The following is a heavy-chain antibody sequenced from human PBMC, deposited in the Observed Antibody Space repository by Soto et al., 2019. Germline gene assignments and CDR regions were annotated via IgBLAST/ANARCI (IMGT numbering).Heavy chain of an antibody. Sequence: SETLSLTCTVSGGPISSSSYYWGWIRQPPGKGVELIASIYYRGTTYYKPSLKRRVRISVDTSKNHFSLKLSSVTDAETAVYYCARQRGVTIFGVIITFDFDXWGQGTLVTVSX. CDR3: ARQRGVTIFGVIITFDFDX. D-gene: IGHD3-3*01. V-gene: IGHV4-39*01. J-gene: IGHJ5*02. CDR1: GGPISSSSYY. CDR2: IYYRGTT.